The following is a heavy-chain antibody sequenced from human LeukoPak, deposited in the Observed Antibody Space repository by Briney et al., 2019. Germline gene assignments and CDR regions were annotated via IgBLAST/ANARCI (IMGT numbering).Heavy chain of an antibody. CDR2: ISSSGSTI. CDR1: GFTFSDYY. V-gene: IGHV3-11*01. J-gene: IGHJ4*02. CDR3: ARDQDIVVVVAAPGFDY. D-gene: IGHD2-15*01. Sequence: GGSLRLSCAASGFTFSDYYVSWIRQAPGKGLEWVSYISSSGSTIYYADSVKGRFTISRDNAKNSLYLQMNSLRAEDTAVYYCARDQDIVVVVAAPGFDYWGQGTLVTVSS.